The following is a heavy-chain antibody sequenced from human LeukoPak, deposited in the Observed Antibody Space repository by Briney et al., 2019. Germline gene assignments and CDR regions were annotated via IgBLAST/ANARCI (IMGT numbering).Heavy chain of an antibody. CDR1: GYTFTGYY. J-gene: IGHJ4*02. CDR2: INPNSGGT. CDR3: ARGAGGNWWLRSGFLGY. D-gene: IGHD5-12*01. Sequence: ASVKVSCKASGYTFTGYYMHWVRQAPGQGLEWMGWINPNSGGTNYAQKFQGRVTISVDTSKNQFSLKLSSVTAADTAVYYCARGAGGNWWLRSGFLGYWGQGTLVTVSS. V-gene: IGHV1-2*02.